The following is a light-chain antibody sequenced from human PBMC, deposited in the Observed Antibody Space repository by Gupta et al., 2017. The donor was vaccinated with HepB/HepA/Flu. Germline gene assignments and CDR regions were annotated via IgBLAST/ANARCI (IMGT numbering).Light chain of an antibody. J-gene: IGKJ2*01. V-gene: IGKV3-20*01. CDR2: GAS. CDR1: QIIGSIS. Sequence: ETVLTQSPGTLSLSPGERVTLSCRASQIIGSISLAWYQQKPGQAPRLIIYGASNRATGIPDRFSGSGSGAEFSLTIARLEPEDFAVYYCQHDGHSLYTFGQGTKLEI. CDR3: QHDGHSLYT.